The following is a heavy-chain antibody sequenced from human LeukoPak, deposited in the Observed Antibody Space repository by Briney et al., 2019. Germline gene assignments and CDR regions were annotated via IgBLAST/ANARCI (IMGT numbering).Heavy chain of an antibody. V-gene: IGHV4-34*01. Sequence: SETLPLTCAVYGGSFSGYYWSWIRQPPGKGLEWIGEINHSGSTNYNPSLKSRVTTSVDTSKNQFSLKLSSVTAADTAVYYCAILYYDSSGYHDYWGQGTLVTVSS. CDR1: GGSFSGYY. CDR2: INHSGST. J-gene: IGHJ4*02. D-gene: IGHD3-22*01. CDR3: AILYYDSSGYHDY.